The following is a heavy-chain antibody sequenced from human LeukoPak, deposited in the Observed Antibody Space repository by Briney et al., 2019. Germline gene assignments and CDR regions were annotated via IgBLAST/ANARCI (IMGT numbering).Heavy chain of an antibody. V-gene: IGHV3-21*01. Sequence: NSGGSLRLSRAASGFTFSSYTINWVRQAPGKGLEWVSSISSSGSYIYYADSVKGRFTISRDNAENSLDLQMNSLRAEDTAVYYCARARIGAAGTKDYWGQGTLVTVSS. CDR2: ISSSGSYI. CDR1: GFTFSSYT. J-gene: IGHJ4*02. D-gene: IGHD6-13*01. CDR3: ARARIGAAGTKDY.